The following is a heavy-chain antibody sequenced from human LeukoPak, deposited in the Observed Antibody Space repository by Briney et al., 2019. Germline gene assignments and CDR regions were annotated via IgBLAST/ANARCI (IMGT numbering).Heavy chain of an antibody. J-gene: IGHJ6*03. CDR1: GFTFSSYA. Sequence: PGGSLRLSCAASGFTFSSYAMSWVRQAPGKGLEWVSAISGSGGSTYYADSVKGRFTISRDNSKNTLYLQMNSLRAEDTAVYYCAKDRYSSSWYVPTWYYYYYMDVWGKGTTVTVSS. D-gene: IGHD6-13*01. V-gene: IGHV3-23*01. CDR3: AKDRYSSSWYVPTWYYYYYMDV. CDR2: ISGSGGST.